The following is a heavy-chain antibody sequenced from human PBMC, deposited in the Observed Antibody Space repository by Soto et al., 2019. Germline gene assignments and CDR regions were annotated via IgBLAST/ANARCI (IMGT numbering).Heavy chain of an antibody. Sequence: EVQVLESGGGLGQPGGALRLSCVASGFTFTTYAMTWVRQAPGKVLEWVSSISGSGGSTHYADSVKGRFIISRDNSKNTLYLQMNGLRAEDAAVYSCANSGFGRYCRITSSVHFDSWGQGTLVTVSS. CDR1: GFTFTTYA. CDR3: ANSGFGRYCRITSSVHFDS. D-gene: IGHD2-2*01. J-gene: IGHJ4*02. V-gene: IGHV3-23*01. CDR2: ISGSGGST.